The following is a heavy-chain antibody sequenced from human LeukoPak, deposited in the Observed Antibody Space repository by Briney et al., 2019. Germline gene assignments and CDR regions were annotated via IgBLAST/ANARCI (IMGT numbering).Heavy chain of an antibody. Sequence: SGGSLRLSCAASGFTFSSYAMSWVRQAPGKGLEWVSAISGSGGSTYYADSVKGRFTISRDNSKNTLYLQMNSLRAEDTAVYYCAREPYDFWSGLSRAFDYWGQGTLVTVSS. V-gene: IGHV3-23*01. CDR3: AREPYDFWSGLSRAFDY. CDR2: ISGSGGST. D-gene: IGHD3-3*01. J-gene: IGHJ4*02. CDR1: GFTFSSYA.